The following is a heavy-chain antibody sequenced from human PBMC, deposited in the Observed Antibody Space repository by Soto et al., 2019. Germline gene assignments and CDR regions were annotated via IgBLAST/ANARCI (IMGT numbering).Heavy chain of an antibody. V-gene: IGHV3-23*01. CDR1: GFTFSSYA. J-gene: IGHJ3*02. CDR2: ISGSGGST. CDR3: AKDRGSSGYYYFAFDI. D-gene: IGHD3-22*01. Sequence: EVQLLESGGGLVQPGGSLRLSCAASGFTFSSYAMSWVRQAPGKGLEWVSAISGSGGSTYYADSVKGQFTISRDNSKNTLYMQMNSLRAEDTAVYYCAKDRGSSGYYYFAFDIWVQGTMVTVSS.